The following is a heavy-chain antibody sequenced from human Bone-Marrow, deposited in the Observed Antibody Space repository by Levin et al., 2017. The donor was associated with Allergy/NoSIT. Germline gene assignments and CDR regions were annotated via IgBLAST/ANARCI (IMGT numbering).Heavy chain of an antibody. Sequence: PGGSLRLSCVGSGMTSSKAWMSWVRQSPGKGLDWVGLIKSKTNGGSTDYAASVKGRFNISRDDSTNTLYLQMNSLKIEDSAIYYCATDSSGIRYWGQGTRVTVSS. CDR2: IKSKTNGGST. D-gene: IGHD6-19*01. J-gene: IGHJ4*02. CDR3: ATDSSGIRY. V-gene: IGHV3-15*01. CDR1: GMTSSKAW.